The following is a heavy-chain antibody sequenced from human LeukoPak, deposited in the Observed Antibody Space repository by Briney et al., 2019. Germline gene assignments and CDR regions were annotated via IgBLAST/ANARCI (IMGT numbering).Heavy chain of an antibody. V-gene: IGHV1-69*13. CDR2: IIPIFGTA. J-gene: IGHJ4*02. D-gene: IGHD3-16*02. CDR3: ATDYDYVWGSYRYTRY. CDR1: GYTFTSYA. Sequence: SVTVSCKASGYTFTSYAISWVRQAPGQGLEWMGGIIPIFGTANYAQKFQGRVTIIADESTSTAYMELSSLRSEDTAVYYCATDYDYVWGSYRYTRYWGQGTLVTVSS.